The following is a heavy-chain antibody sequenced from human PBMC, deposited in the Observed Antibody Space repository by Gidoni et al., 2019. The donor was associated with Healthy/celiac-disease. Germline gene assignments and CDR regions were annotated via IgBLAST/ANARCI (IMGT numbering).Heavy chain of an antibody. V-gene: IGHV1-69*01. Sequence: QVQLVQSGAEVKKPGSSVKVSCKASGGTFSSYAISWVRQAPGQGREWMGGIIPIFGTANYAQKFQGRVTITADESTSTAYMELSSLRSEDTAVYYCASHYYDSSGYPPNYAFDIWGQGTMVTVSS. CDR3: ASHYYDSSGYPPNYAFDI. D-gene: IGHD3-22*01. CDR2: IIPIFGTA. CDR1: GGTFSSYA. J-gene: IGHJ3*02.